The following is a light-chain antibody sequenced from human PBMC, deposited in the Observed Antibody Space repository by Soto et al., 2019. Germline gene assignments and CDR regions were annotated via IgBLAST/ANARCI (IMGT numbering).Light chain of an antibody. CDR3: QQYGSSLYT. CDR1: QTVGMNY. Sequence: EIVLTQSPGTLSLSPGERATLSCRASQTVGMNYLAWFQQKPGQAPKLLIYNALVRATGIPDRFSGSGSGTDFTLTISRLGPEDFAVYYCQQYGSSLYTFGQGTKLEIK. CDR2: NAL. V-gene: IGKV3-20*01. J-gene: IGKJ2*01.